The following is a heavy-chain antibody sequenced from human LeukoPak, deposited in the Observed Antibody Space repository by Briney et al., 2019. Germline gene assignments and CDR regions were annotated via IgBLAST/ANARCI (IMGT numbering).Heavy chain of an antibody. CDR3: AKDSHWILFDD. CDR1: GFTFSSYG. D-gene: IGHD2-2*03. Sequence: PGGSLRLSCAASGFTFSSYGMHWVRQAPGKVLEWVAVISYDGSNKYYADSVKGRFTISRDNSKNTLYLQMNSLRAEDTAVYYCAKDSHWILFDDWGQGTLVTVSS. V-gene: IGHV3-30*18. J-gene: IGHJ4*02. CDR2: ISYDGSNK.